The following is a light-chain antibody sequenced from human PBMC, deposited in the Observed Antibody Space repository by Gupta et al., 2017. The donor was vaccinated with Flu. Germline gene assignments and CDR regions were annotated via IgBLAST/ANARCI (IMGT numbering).Light chain of an antibody. Sequence: DIKMTQSPSTLSGSVGDRVTITCRASETISSWLAWYQQKPGKAPKLLISKASNLESGVPSRFSGSASGTQFTLTISSLQPDDFATYYCQQYTSYPWTFGQGTKVEI. CDR2: KAS. J-gene: IGKJ1*01. CDR1: ETISSW. V-gene: IGKV1-5*03. CDR3: QQYTSYPWT.